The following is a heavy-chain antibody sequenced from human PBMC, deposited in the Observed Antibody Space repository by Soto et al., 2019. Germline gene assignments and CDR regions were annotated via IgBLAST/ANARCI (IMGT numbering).Heavy chain of an antibody. CDR2: VYYDGHT. D-gene: IGHD5-12*01. CDR3: ARDLFGGYCLDY. CDR1: GGSINNNF. J-gene: IGHJ4*02. Sequence: PSETLSLTCSVSGGSINNNFWGWIRQPPGKGLEWIGYVYYDGHTDYNPSLESRVTIAVDTSKNQFSLRLTSVTAADTAVYYCARDLFGGYCLDYWGQGALVTAPQ. V-gene: IGHV4-59*01.